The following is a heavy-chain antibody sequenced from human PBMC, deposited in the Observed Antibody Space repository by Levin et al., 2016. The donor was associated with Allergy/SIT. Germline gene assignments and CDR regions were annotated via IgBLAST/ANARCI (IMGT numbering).Heavy chain of an antibody. J-gene: IGHJ4*01. CDR3: TTDLAILGAADFDY. Sequence: WIRQPPGKGLEWVARIKSSSDVVGTTDYAEAVEGRFTISRDDSRNTVFLEMNSLKTEDTAVYYCTTDLAILGAADFDYWGHGTLVTVSS. V-gene: IGHV3-15*01. D-gene: IGHD3-3*01. CDR2: IKSSSDVVGTT.